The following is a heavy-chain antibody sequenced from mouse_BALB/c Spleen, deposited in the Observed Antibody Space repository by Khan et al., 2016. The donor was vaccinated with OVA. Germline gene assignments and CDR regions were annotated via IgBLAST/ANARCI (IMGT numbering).Heavy chain of an antibody. CDR1: GYTFTSYW. CDR3: ARDRIDY. V-gene: IGHV1-7*01. J-gene: IGHJ2*01. CDR2: INPTSGYT. Sequence: QVQLKESGAELAKPGASVKMSCKASGYTFTSYWMHWVKQRPGQGLEWIGYINPTSGYTDYNEKFKVKATLSTDKYSSTAYMQLSSLTSEDSAVYYCARDRIDYWGQGTTLTVSS.